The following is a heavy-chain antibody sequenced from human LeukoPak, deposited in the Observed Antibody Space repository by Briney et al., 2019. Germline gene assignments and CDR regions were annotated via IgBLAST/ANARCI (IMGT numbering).Heavy chain of an antibody. V-gene: IGHV1-69*04. J-gene: IGHJ6*02. CDR1: GGTFSSYA. CDR3: ARALVGFLEWSETNYYYYYGMDV. CDR2: ILPIFGIA. Sequence: PRASVKVSCKASGGTFSSYAISWVRQAPGQGLEWMGRILPIFGIANYAQKFQGRVTITADKSTSTAYMELSSLRSEDKAVYYCARALVGFLEWSETNYYYYYGMDVWGQGTTVTVSS. D-gene: IGHD3-3*02.